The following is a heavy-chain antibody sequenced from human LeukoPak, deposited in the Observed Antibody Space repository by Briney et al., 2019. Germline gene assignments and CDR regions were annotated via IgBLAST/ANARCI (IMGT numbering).Heavy chain of an antibody. CDR3: AKQKWELYYFDY. CDR2: ISGSGGST. Sequence: GGSLRLSCAASGFTVSSNYMSWVRQAPGKGLEWVSAISGSGGSTYYADSVKGRFTISRDNSKNTLYLQMNSLRAEDTAVYYCAKQKWELYYFDYWGQGTLVTVSS. CDR1: GFTVSSNY. J-gene: IGHJ4*02. V-gene: IGHV3-23*01. D-gene: IGHD1-26*01.